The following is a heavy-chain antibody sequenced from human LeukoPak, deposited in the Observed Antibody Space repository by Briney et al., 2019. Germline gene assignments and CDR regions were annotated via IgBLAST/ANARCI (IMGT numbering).Heavy chain of an antibody. CDR3: ASLGPGYGGHGDFFDY. V-gene: IGHV4-30-4*01. D-gene: IGHD4-23*01. J-gene: IGHJ4*02. CDR2: IYYSGST. Sequence: SETLSLTCSVSGGSISRGDYYWSWIRQPPGNGLEWNGYIYYSGSTYYNPSLKSRVTISVDTSKNQFSLKLSSVTAADTAVYYCASLGPGYGGHGDFFDYWGQGTLVTVSS. CDR1: GGSISRGDYY.